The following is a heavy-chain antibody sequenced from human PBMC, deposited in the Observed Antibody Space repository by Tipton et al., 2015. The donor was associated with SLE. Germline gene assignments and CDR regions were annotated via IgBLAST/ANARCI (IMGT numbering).Heavy chain of an antibody. Sequence: TLSLTCGVSGFPISSGYNWGWIRQPPGKGLEWIGNIYRSGTTYYNPSLKSRITMSVDTSKNQFSLKLTSVTAADTAVYYCARDRPFYDAFFDIWGQGTMVTVSS. CDR1: GFPISSGYN. J-gene: IGHJ3*02. CDR2: IYRSGTT. CDR3: ARDRPFYDAFFDI. V-gene: IGHV4-38-2*02. D-gene: IGHD3-16*01.